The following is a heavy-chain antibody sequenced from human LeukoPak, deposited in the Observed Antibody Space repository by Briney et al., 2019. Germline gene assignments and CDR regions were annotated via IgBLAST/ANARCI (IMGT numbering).Heavy chain of an antibody. Sequence: SQTLSLTCTVSGGSISSGDYYWSWLRQPPGKGLEWIGYIYYSGSTYYNPSLKSRVTISVDTSKNQFSLKLSSVTAADTAVYXXXXXXYGDYGYYYYGMDVWGQGTTVTVSS. D-gene: IGHD4-17*01. V-gene: IGHV4-30-4*01. J-gene: IGHJ6*02. CDR2: IYYSGST. CDR1: GGSISSGDYY. CDR3: XXXXYGDYGYYYYGMDV.